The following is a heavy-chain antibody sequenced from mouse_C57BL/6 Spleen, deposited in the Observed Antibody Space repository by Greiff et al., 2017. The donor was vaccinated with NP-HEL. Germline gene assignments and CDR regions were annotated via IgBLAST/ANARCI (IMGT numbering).Heavy chain of an antibody. CDR3: ARVGGYYVTSWFAY. J-gene: IGHJ3*01. Sequence: VQLQQSGAELVMPGASVKLSCKASGYTFTSYWMHWVKQRPGQGLEWIGEIDPSDSYTNYNQKFKGKSTLTVDKSSSTAYMQLSSLTSEDSAVYYCARVGGYYVTSWFAYGGQGTLVTVSA. V-gene: IGHV1-69*01. D-gene: IGHD2-1*01. CDR2: IDPSDSYT. CDR1: GYTFTSYW.